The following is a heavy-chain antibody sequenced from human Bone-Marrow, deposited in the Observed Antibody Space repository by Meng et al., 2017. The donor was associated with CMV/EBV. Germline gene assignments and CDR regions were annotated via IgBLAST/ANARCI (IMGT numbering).Heavy chain of an antibody. CDR1: GYTFTSYG. Sequence: ASVKVSCKASGYTFTSYGISWVRQAPGQGLEWMGWISAYNGNTNYAQKLQGRVTMTTDTSTSTAYMELRSLRTDDTAVYYCARIPEVFDSSSLGGDYWGQGTLVTVSS. CDR2: ISAYNGNT. CDR3: ARIPEVFDSSSLGGDY. J-gene: IGHJ4*02. V-gene: IGHV1-18*01. D-gene: IGHD6-6*01.